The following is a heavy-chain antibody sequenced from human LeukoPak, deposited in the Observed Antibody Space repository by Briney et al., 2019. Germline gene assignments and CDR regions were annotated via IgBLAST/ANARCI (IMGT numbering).Heavy chain of an antibody. V-gene: IGHV4-39*07. CDR1: GDSLSSSKYY. D-gene: IGHD3-10*01. CDR3: ARDPPPHYYGSGKGIDP. Sequence: SETLSLTCAVSGDSLSSSKYYWAWIRQPPGKGLEWIGNIYYTGSTYYNPSLKSRITISVDTSKNQFSLKLTSVTAADTAVYYCARDPPPHYYGSGKGIDPWGQGTLVTVSS. J-gene: IGHJ5*02. CDR2: IYYTGST.